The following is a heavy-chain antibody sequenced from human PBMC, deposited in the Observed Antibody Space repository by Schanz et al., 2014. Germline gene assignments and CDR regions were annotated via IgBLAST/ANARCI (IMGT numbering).Heavy chain of an antibody. CDR1: GGTFSTYP. J-gene: IGHJ3*02. V-gene: IGHV1-69*02. D-gene: IGHD2-15*01. CDR3: ARAAGPEDVFDI. CDR2: IIPIHGIV. Sequence: QVQLVQSGAEVKKPGSSMKVSCKASGGTFSTYPINWLRQAPGQGLEWMVRIIPIHGIVNYAQRFQDRVRITADKSTSTAYMELSSLKSDDTAVYDCARAAGPEDVFDIWGQGTILTVSS.